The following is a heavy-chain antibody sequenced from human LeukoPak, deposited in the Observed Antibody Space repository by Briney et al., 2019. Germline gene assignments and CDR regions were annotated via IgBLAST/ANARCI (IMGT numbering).Heavy chain of an antibody. D-gene: IGHD3-22*01. CDR2: ISGSGGST. CDR1: GFTFSSYA. CDR3: AKDITMIVVVNFDY. J-gene: IGHJ4*02. V-gene: IGHV3-23*01. Sequence: GGSLRLPCAASGFTFSSYAMSWVRQAPGKGLEWVSAISGSGGSTYYADSVKGRFTISRDNSKNTLYLQMNSLRAEDTAVYYCAKDITMIVVVNFDYWGQGTLVTVSS.